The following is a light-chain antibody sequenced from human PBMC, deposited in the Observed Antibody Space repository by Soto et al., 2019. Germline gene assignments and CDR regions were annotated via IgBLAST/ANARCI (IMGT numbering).Light chain of an antibody. Sequence: DIQMTQSPSSLSASVGDRVTITCRASQSIRSYLNWYQQKPGKAPKLLIYAASSLQSGVPSRFSGSGSGTDFTLTISSLQPEDFAAYYCQQTYSYPLSFGGGTKVEVK. J-gene: IGKJ4*01. CDR2: AAS. V-gene: IGKV1-39*01. CDR1: QSIRSY. CDR3: QQTYSYPLS.